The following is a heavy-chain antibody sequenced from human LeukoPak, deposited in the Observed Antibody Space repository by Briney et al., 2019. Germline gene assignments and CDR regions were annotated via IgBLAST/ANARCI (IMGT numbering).Heavy chain of an antibody. V-gene: IGHV3-23*01. Sequence: GGSLRLSCAASGFTFSSYAMSWVRQAPGKGLEWVSTISNSDGNTYYADSVKGRFTISRDNSKNTLYLQMNSLRAEDTAVYYCAKAPIAAAGTGWYFDLWGRGTLVTVSS. CDR2: ISNSDGNT. CDR1: GFTFSSYA. J-gene: IGHJ2*01. CDR3: AKAPIAAAGTGWYFDL. D-gene: IGHD6-13*01.